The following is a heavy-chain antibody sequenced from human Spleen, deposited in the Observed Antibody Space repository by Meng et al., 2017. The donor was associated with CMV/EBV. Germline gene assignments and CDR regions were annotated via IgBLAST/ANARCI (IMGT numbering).Heavy chain of an antibody. Sequence: VQLPESGPGLVKPSQTLSLTCTVSGGSISSGSYYWSWIRQPAGKGLEWIGRIYTSGSTNYNPSLKSRVTISVDTSKNQFSLKLSSVTAADTAVYYCARRKGYDLNPFDYWGQGTLVTVSS. CDR1: GGSISSGSYY. CDR3: ARRKGYDLNPFDY. CDR2: IYTSGST. D-gene: IGHD1-14*01. V-gene: IGHV4-61*02. J-gene: IGHJ4*02.